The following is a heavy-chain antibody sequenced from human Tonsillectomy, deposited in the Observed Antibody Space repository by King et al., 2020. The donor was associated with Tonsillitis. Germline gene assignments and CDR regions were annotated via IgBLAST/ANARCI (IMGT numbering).Heavy chain of an antibody. D-gene: IGHD6-19*01. V-gene: IGHV3-7*03. CDR1: GFRFSSYW. CDR3: ARDSSGPEY. J-gene: IGHJ4*02. Sequence: EVQLVESGGGLVQPGGSLRLSCAASGFRFSSYWMSWVRQAPGKGLEWVANIKQDGSEKYYVDSVKGRFTISRDNAKNSLYLQMNSLRAEDLAVYYCARDSSGPEYWGQGILVTVSS. CDR2: IKQDGSEK.